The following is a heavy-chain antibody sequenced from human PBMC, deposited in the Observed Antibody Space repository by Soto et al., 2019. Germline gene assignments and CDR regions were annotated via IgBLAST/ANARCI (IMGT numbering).Heavy chain of an antibody. V-gene: IGHV1-18*01. CDR1: GYTFTSYG. D-gene: IGHD3-3*01. Sequence: ASVKVSCKAAGYTFTSYGISWVRQAPGQGLEWMGWISAHSGNTSYAQHIQGRVTMTTDTSTSTAYMELRSLRSDDTAVYFCARGADFWSGYRWFDPWGQGTLVTVSS. CDR3: ARGADFWSGYRWFDP. CDR2: ISAHSGNT. J-gene: IGHJ5*02.